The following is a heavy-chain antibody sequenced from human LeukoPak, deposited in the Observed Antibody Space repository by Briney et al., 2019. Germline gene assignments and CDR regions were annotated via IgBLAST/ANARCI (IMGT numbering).Heavy chain of an antibody. CDR2: IRFDGSNK. CDR1: GFTFSSYG. CDR3: AKYACTSCYPYYFDY. V-gene: IGHV3-30*02. J-gene: IGHJ4*02. D-gene: IGHD2-2*01. Sequence: GGSLGLSCAASGFTFSSYGMHWVRQAPGKGLEWVAFIRFDGSNKYYADSVKGRFTISRDNSKNTLYLQMNSLRAEDTAVYYCAKYACTSCYPYYFDYWGQGTLVTVSS.